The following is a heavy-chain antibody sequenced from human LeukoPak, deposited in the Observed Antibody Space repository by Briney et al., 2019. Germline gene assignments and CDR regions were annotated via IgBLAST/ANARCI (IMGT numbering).Heavy chain of an antibody. D-gene: IGHD3-10*01. Sequence: GESLKISCKGSGYSFTSYWIGWVRQMPGKGLEWMGIIYPGDSDTRYSPSFQGQVTISADKSISTAYLQWSSLKASDTAMYYCARALRGVRYYYGMEVWGQGTTVPVSS. CDR3: ARALRGVRYYYGMEV. CDR2: IYPGDSDT. V-gene: IGHV5-51*01. J-gene: IGHJ6*02. CDR1: GYSFTSYW.